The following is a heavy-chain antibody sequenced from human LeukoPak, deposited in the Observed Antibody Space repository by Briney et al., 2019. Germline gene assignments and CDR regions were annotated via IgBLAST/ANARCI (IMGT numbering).Heavy chain of an antibody. V-gene: IGHV4-61*01. D-gene: IGHD6-13*01. J-gene: IGHJ6*02. Sequence: SETLSLTCTVSGGSVSSGSYYWTWIRQPPGKGLEWIGYIYYSGSTNYNPSLKSRVTISVDTSKNQFSLKLSSVTAADTAVYYCARDGSSWYYYYYGMDVWGQGTTVTVSS. CDR1: GGSVSSGSYY. CDR3: ARDGSSWYYYYYGMDV. CDR2: IYYSGST.